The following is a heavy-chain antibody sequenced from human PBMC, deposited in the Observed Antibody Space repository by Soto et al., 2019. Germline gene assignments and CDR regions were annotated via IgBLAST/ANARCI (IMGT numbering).Heavy chain of an antibody. CDR1: GFSLSTSGVG. Sequence: SGPTLVKPTQTLTLTCTFSGFSLSTSGVGVGWIRQPPGKALEWLALIYWNDDKRYSPSLKSRLTITKDTSKNQVVLTMTNMDPLDTATYYCALRSRKSITIFGVVIIHDAFDIWGQGTMVTVSS. D-gene: IGHD3-3*01. V-gene: IGHV2-5*01. J-gene: IGHJ3*02. CDR2: IYWNDDK. CDR3: ALRSRKSITIFGVVIIHDAFDI.